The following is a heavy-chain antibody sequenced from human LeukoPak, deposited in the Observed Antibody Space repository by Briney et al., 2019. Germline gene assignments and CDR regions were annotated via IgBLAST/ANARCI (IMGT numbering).Heavy chain of an antibody. CDR2: IYYTGST. J-gene: IGHJ4*02. Sequence: SETLSLTCTVSGGSISSGGYYWHWIRQHPGKGLEWIGNIYYTGSTYYNPSLESRVTMSVDTSKNQFSLKLSSVTAADTAVYSCARGLYDSSAYYHFDYWGRGTLVTVSS. V-gene: IGHV4-31*03. CDR3: ARGLYDSSAYYHFDY. CDR1: GGSISSGGYY. D-gene: IGHD3-22*01.